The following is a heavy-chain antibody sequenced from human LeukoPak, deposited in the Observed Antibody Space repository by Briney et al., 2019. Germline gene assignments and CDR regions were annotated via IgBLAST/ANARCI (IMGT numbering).Heavy chain of an antibody. CDR3: ARVSGNIQIWPQPFGDGMDV. D-gene: IGHD3-10*01. J-gene: IGHJ6*02. Sequence: GGSLRLSCAASRFTFSSYVMGWVRQAPGKGLECVSAISGSGRGTYYADSVKGRFTISREDSKNTLYLQMNILRAEDTAIYYCARVSGNIQIWPQPFGDGMDVWGQGTTVTVSS. V-gene: IGHV3-23*01. CDR2: ISGSGRGT. CDR1: RFTFSSYV.